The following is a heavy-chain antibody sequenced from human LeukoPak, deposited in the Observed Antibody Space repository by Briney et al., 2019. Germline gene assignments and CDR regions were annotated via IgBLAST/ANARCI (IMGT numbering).Heavy chain of an antibody. CDR1: GFTFSSYA. CDR2: LSTSGGVT. Sequence: GGSLRLSCAASGFTFSSYAVSWVRQAPGKGLEWVSALSTSGGVTQYADSLKGRFTISRDKSKNTLYLQMNSLRADDTAVYYYAKSRSGWGDLDIWGQGTMVTVSS. J-gene: IGHJ3*02. CDR3: AKSRSGWGDLDI. V-gene: IGHV3-23*01. D-gene: IGHD2-21*01.